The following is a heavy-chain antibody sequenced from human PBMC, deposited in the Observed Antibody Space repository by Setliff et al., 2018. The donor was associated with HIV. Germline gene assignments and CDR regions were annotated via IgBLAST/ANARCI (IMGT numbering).Heavy chain of an antibody. J-gene: IGHJ4*02. CDR2: INPSGGSA. D-gene: IGHD1-26*01. CDR1: GYTFTSYY. V-gene: IGHV1-46*01. CDR3: ARDLSSGSYFGYFDY. Sequence: GASVKVSCKSSGYTFTSYYLHWVRQAPGQGLEWMGMINPSGGSASYAQKFQGRVTMSRDTSTSTVYMELSSLRSEDTAVYYCARDLSSGSYFGYFDYWGQGTLVTVSS.